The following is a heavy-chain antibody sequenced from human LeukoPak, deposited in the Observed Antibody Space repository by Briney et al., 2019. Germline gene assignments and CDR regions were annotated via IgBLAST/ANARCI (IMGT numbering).Heavy chain of an antibody. CDR1: GFTFSSYA. Sequence: TGGSLRLSCAASGFTFSSYAMSWVRQAPGKGLEWVSAISGSGGSTYYADSVKGRFTISRDNSKSTLYLQMNSLRAEDTAVYYCAKDRIWFGEFNWFDPWGQGTLVTVSS. CDR2: ISGSGGST. V-gene: IGHV3-23*01. CDR3: AKDRIWFGEFNWFDP. J-gene: IGHJ5*02. D-gene: IGHD3-10*01.